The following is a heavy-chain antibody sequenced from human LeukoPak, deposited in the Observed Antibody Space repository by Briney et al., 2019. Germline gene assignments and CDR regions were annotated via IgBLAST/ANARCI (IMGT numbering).Heavy chain of an antibody. J-gene: IGHJ4*02. CDR3: ARAGGYCSSTSCYRD. Sequence: ASVKVSCKASGGTFSSYAISWVRQAPGQGLEWMGGIIPIFGTANYAQKFQGRVTITADESTSTAYMELSSLRSEDTAVYYCARAGGYCSSTSCYRDWGQGTLVTVSS. V-gene: IGHV1-69*13. CDR2: IIPIFGTA. D-gene: IGHD2-2*03. CDR1: GGTFSSYA.